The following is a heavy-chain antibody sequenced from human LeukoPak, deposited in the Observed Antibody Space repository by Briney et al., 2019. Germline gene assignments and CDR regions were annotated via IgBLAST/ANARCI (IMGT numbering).Heavy chain of an antibody. D-gene: IGHD4-17*01. CDR1: GFTFSNVW. CDR2: IKSKIDGGTT. Sequence: GGSLRLSCAASGFTFSNVWMSWVRQAPGKGLEWVGRIKSKIDGGTTDYAARGKGRFPVSTDDSKNTLYLQMNSLKTEDTAVYYCTIDRVGYGDSVSPYYYYMDVWGKGTTVTVSS. CDR3: TIDRVGYGDSVSPYYYYMDV. J-gene: IGHJ6*03. V-gene: IGHV3-15*01.